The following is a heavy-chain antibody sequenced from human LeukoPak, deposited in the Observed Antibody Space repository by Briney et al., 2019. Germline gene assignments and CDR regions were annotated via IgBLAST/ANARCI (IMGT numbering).Heavy chain of an antibody. D-gene: IGHD3-10*01. CDR1: GYTFTSYY. CDR2: INPSGGST. Sequence: ASVKVSCKASGYTFTSYYMHWVRQAPGQGLEWMGIINPSGGSTSYAQKFQGRVTMTRDMSTSTVYMELSSLRSEDTAVYYCARAWPVYGSGRPTYYYYYMDVWGKGTTVTVSS. V-gene: IGHV1-46*01. J-gene: IGHJ6*03. CDR3: ARAWPVYGSGRPTYYYYYMDV.